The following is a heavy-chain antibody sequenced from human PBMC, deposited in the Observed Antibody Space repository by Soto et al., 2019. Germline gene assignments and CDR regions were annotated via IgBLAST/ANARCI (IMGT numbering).Heavy chain of an antibody. D-gene: IGHD6-19*01. CDR1: GFTCSDYA. CDR2: VSHDGRNT. V-gene: IGHV3-30*18. J-gene: IGHJ4*02. Sequence: VQLVESGGGVVQPGRSLRLSCAASGFTCSDYAMHWVRQAPGKGLEWVAVVSHDGRNTHYADSVKGRFTISRDSSKNTVPLEMTSLRAEDTAVYYWAKGGRQWLVTSDFNYWGQGALVTVSS. CDR3: AKGGRQWLVTSDFNY.